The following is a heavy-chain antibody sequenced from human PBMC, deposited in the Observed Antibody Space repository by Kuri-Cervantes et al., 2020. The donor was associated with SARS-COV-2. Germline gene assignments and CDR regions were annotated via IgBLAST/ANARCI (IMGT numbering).Heavy chain of an antibody. D-gene: IGHD3-3*01. V-gene: IGHV3-23*01. CDR2: ISGSGGST. Sequence: GESLKISCAASGFTFSSYAMSWVRQAPGKGLEWVSAISGSGGSTYYADSVKGRFTISRDNSKNSLYLQMNSLRAEDTAVYYCARAAYYDFWSGPDYYYYMDVWGKGTTVTVSS. CDR1: GFTFSSYA. CDR3: ARAAYYDFWSGPDYYYYMDV. J-gene: IGHJ6*03.